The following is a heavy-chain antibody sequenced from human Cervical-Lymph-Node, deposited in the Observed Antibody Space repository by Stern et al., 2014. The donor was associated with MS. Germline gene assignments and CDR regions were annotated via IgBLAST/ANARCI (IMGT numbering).Heavy chain of an antibody. CDR1: GFTFSNYA. D-gene: IGHD4-11*01. CDR2: ISGRGGST. V-gene: IGHV3-23*04. J-gene: IGHJ4*02. Sequence: EVQLVESGGGLVQPGGSLRLSCAASGFTFSNYAMSWVRQAPGKGLEWVSAISGRGGSTYYEESVKGRFTISRDNSKNTLFLQMNSLRAEDTAIYYCAKHGTVTPPVEDYFDYWGQGTLVTVSS. CDR3: AKHGTVTPPVEDYFDY.